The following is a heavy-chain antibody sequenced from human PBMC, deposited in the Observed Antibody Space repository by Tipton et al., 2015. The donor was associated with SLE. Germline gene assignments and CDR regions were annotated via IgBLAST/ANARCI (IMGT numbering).Heavy chain of an antibody. CDR3: ARATLDAFDI. J-gene: IGHJ3*02. CDR2: ISSSGSTI. CDR1: GFTFSSYE. Sequence: SLRLSCAASGFTFSSYEMNWVRQAPGKGLEWVSYISSSGSTIFYADSVKGRFTISRDNAKNSLYLQMNSLRAEDTAVYYCARATLDAFDIWGQGTMVTVSS. V-gene: IGHV3-48*03.